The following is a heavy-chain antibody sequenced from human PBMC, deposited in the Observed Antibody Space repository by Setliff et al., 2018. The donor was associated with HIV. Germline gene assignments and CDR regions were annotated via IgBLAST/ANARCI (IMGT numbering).Heavy chain of an antibody. D-gene: IGHD3-3*01. CDR2: IDPDKGDT. CDR1: GYTFTDFW. V-gene: IGHV1-2*02. J-gene: IGHJ4*02. Sequence: ASVKVSCKISGYTFTDFWIHWVRQAPGQGLESMGWIDPDKGDTGYAHNFQGRVTMTRDTSTSTAYMELHWLTSDDTAVYYCERVDNRLSSGIDYRGQGTQVTVSS. CDR3: ERVDNRLSSGIDY.